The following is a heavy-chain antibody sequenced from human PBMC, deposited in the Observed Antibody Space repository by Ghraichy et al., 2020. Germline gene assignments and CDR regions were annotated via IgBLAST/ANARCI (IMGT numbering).Heavy chain of an antibody. Sequence: GGSLRLSCAASGFTFSSYDMHWVRQATGKGLEWVSAIGTAGDPYYPGSVKGRFTISRENAKNSLYLQMNSLRAGDTAVYYCARSRPPGIVVVPAAASYYYYGMDVWGQGTTVTVSS. CDR1: GFTFSSYD. V-gene: IGHV3-13*05. CDR2: IGTAGDP. D-gene: IGHD2-2*01. J-gene: IGHJ6*02. CDR3: ARSRPPGIVVVPAAASYYYYGMDV.